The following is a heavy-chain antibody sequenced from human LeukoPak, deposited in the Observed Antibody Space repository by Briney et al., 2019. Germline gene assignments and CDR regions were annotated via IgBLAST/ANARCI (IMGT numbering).Heavy chain of an antibody. CDR1: GGTFSSYA. Sequence: SEKVSCKASGGTFSSYAISWVRQAPGQGLEWMGGIIPIFGTANYAQKFQGRVTITADESTSTAYMELSSLRTEDTAVYYCASKATYYYDSSGYYSLDYWGQGTLVTVSS. CDR2: IIPIFGTA. V-gene: IGHV1-69*13. J-gene: IGHJ4*02. D-gene: IGHD3-22*01. CDR3: ASKATYYYDSSGYYSLDY.